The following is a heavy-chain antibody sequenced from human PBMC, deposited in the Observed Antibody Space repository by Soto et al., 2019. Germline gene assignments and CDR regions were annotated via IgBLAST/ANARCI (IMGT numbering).Heavy chain of an antibody. CDR2: INHVGGT. CDR3: LRIRYKFPTRVLGLAP. CDR1: GGFLSESY. Sequence: PSETLSLTCAVYGGFLSESYWTWIRQPPGKGLEWIGEINHVGGTNYNPSLKSRVTMAVDTSQHQFSLRWFSVPAADRAFFFCLRIRYKFPTRVLGLAPWGQGTPVPVS. D-gene: IGHD1-1*01. J-gene: IGHJ5*02. V-gene: IGHV4-34*01.